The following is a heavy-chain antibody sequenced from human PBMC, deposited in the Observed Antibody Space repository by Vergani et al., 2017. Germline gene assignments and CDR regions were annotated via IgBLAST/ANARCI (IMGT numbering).Heavy chain of an antibody. CDR1: GFTVSSNY. J-gene: IGHJ4*02. D-gene: IGHD6-19*01. Sequence: VQLVESGGGVVQPGRSLRLSCAASGFTVSSNYMSWVRQAPGKGLEWVSVIYSGGSTYYADSVKGRFTISRHNSKNTLYRQMNSLRAEDTAVYYCARGKAVGVGTFDYWGQGTLVTVSS. CDR3: ARGKAVGVGTFDY. CDR2: IYSGGST. V-gene: IGHV3-53*04.